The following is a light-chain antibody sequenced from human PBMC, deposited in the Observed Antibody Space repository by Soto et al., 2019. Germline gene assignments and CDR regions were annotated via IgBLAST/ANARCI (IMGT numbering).Light chain of an antibody. CDR1: QGISNY. Sequence: DIQMTQSPSSLSASVGDRVTITCRASQGISNYLAWYQQKPEKVPKLLIYAASNLQSGVPPRFRGSGSGTDFTLTISSLQPEDVATYYCQKSNSAPRTFDQGTKVEIK. CDR2: AAS. CDR3: QKSNSAPRT. J-gene: IGKJ1*01. V-gene: IGKV1-27*01.